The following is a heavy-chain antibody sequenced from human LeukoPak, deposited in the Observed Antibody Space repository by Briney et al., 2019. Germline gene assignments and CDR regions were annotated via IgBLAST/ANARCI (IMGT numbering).Heavy chain of an antibody. J-gene: IGHJ5*02. CDR1: GFTFSSYG. D-gene: IGHD6-6*01. Sequence: GGSLRLSCAASGFTFSSYGMHWVRQAPGKGLEWVAVISYDGSNKYYADSVKGRFTIFRDNSKNTLYLQMNSLRAEDTAVYYCAKDLSIAARPWSWFDPWGQGTLVTVSS. V-gene: IGHV3-30*18. CDR3: AKDLSIAARPWSWFDP. CDR2: ISYDGSNK.